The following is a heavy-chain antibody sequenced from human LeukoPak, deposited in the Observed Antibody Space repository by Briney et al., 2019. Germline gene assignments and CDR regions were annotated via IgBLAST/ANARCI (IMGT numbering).Heavy chain of an antibody. V-gene: IGHV1-69*05. Sequence: SVKVSCKASGGTFSSYAISWVRQAPGQGLEWMGRIIPIFGTANYAQKFQGRVTITTDESTSTAYMELSSLRSEDTAVYYCAKVFGRVGTFDYWGQGTLVTVSS. CDR3: AKVFGRVGTFDY. J-gene: IGHJ4*02. D-gene: IGHD3-3*01. CDR2: IIPIFGTA. CDR1: GGTFSSYA.